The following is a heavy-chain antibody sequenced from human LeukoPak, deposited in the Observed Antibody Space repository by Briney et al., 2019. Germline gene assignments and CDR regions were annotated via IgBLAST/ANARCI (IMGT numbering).Heavy chain of an antibody. D-gene: IGHD6-13*01. CDR1: GGSISSGGYY. Sequence: TLSLTCTVSGGSISSGGYYWSWIRQPAGKGLEWIGRIYTSGSTNYNPSLKSRVTISVDTSKNQFSLKLSSVTAADTAVYYCARGIPAAAKNWFDPWGQGTLVTVSS. V-gene: IGHV4-61*02. J-gene: IGHJ5*02. CDR3: ARGIPAAAKNWFDP. CDR2: IYTSGST.